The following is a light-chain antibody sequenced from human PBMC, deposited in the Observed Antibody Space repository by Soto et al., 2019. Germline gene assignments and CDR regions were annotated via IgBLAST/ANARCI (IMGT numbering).Light chain of an antibody. CDR3: SSYAGNRHFYV. J-gene: IGLJ1*01. V-gene: IGLV2-8*01. Sequence: QSVLTQPPSASGSPGQSVAISCTGTSSDVGGYDFVSWYQQHPGKAPRLVIYEVTKRPSGIADRFSGSKSGNTASLTVSGLQAEDEADYYCSSYAGNRHFYVFGTGTMLTVL. CDR1: SSDVGGYDF. CDR2: EVT.